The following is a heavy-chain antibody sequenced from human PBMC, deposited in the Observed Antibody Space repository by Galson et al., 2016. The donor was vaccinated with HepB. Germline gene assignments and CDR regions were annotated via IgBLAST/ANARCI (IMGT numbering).Heavy chain of an antibody. D-gene: IGHD5-24*01. CDR3: AQVGGPPGYNYPAPFDN. CDR1: GFTFSNYA. CDR2: ISRTSST. V-gene: IGHV3-23*01. J-gene: IGHJ4*02. Sequence: SLRLSCAASGFTFSNYAMPWVRQPPGKGLEWVSGISRTSSTYYAESVRGRFTISRDNFRSTLTLRMNSLTAEDTALYYCAQVGGPPGYNYPAPFDNWGQGTLVTVSS.